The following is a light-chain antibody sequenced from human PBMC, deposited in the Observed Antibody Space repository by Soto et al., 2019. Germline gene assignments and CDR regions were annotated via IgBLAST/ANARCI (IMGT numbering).Light chain of an antibody. CDR3: KSYASSGTLV. CDR2: EVS. J-gene: IGLJ1*01. Sequence: QSSLTQPACVSGSPGQSITLSCTGTSSDVGGYNYVSWYQQHPGKAPKLMIYEVSNRPSGVSNRFSGSKSGNTASLTISGLQAEDEADYYCKSYASSGTLVFGTGTKVTVL. CDR1: SSDVGGYNY. V-gene: IGLV2-14*01.